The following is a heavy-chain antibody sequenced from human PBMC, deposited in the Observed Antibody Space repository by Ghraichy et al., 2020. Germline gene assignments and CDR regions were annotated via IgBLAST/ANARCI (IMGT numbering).Heavy chain of an antibody. J-gene: IGHJ4*02. D-gene: IGHD6-19*01. CDR2: ISGGGGST. CDR3: AMGVAAYYFDY. Sequence: GSLRLSCAASGFSFSFYAMTWVRQAPGKGLEWVSAISGGGGSTYYADSVKGRFTISRDNSKNTVYLQMNSLRAEDTAVYYCAMGVAAYYFDYWGQGTPVTVSS. CDR1: GFSFSFYA. V-gene: IGHV3-23*01.